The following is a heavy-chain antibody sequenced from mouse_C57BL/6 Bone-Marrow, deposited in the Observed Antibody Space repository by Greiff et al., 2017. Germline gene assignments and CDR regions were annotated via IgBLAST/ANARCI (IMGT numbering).Heavy chain of an antibody. V-gene: IGHV1-55*01. D-gene: IGHD2-3*01. CDR3: ARSWGYSYDYAMDD. J-gene: IGHJ4*01. CDR2: IYPGRGST. Sequence: QVQLQQPGAELVKPGASVQMSCTASGYTFTSYWITWVKQRPGQGLEWIGAIYPGRGSTNYNEKFKSKATLTVDTSSSTAYMQLSSLTSEDSAVYYAARSWGYSYDYAMDDWGQGTSVTGSS. CDR1: GYTFTSYW.